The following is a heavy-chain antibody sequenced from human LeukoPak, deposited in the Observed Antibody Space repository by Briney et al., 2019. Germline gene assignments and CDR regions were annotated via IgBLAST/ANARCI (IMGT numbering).Heavy chain of an antibody. V-gene: IGHV3-30*18. D-gene: IGHD4-17*01. CDR1: GFSFISYG. CDR3: AKRPSDYGDYVTYFDY. Sequence: GGSLRLSCAASGFSFISYGMPWVRQAPGKGLEWVGVISDDGRNKNYADSVKGRFTISRDNSKDTLYLQMNSLRDEDTAVYYCAKRPSDYGDYVTYFDYWGQGTLVTVSS. J-gene: IGHJ4*02. CDR2: ISDDGRNK.